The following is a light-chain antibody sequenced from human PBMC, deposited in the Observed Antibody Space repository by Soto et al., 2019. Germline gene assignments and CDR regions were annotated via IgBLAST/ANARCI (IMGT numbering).Light chain of an antibody. CDR2: DAS. V-gene: IGKV1-5*01. CDR3: QEYNSYTWT. J-gene: IGKJ1*01. CDR1: QSIRNW. Sequence: DIQMTPSPSTLSASVGDRVTITCRASQSIRNWLAWYQQKPGKVPKLLIYDASSLASGVPSRFSGSGSGTEFTLTISSLQPDDFASFYCQEYNSYTWTFGQGTKVDIK.